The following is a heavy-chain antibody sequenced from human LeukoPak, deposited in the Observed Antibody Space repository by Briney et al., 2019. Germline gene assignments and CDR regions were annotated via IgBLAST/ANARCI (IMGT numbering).Heavy chain of an antibody. D-gene: IGHD3-22*01. CDR3: ARGGDYDEPRAAFDI. Sequence: PGGSLRLSCAVSEFTFSSYEMNWVRQAPGKGLQWISYISTSGSTMYYADSVKGRFTISRDNAKNSLYLQMNSLRAEDTAVYYCARGGDYDEPRAAFDIWGQGTMVTVSS. CDR2: ISTSGSTM. CDR1: EFTFSSYE. V-gene: IGHV3-48*03. J-gene: IGHJ3*02.